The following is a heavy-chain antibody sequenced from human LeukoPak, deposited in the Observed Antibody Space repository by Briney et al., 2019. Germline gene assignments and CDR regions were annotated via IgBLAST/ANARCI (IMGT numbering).Heavy chain of an antibody. Sequence: PSETLSLTCSVSGGSMNSYYWSWIRQSPGKGLEWIGYIYYSGSTNYNPSLKSRVTISVDTSKNQFSLQLNSVTPEDTALYFCTRDEGAFRGTSHYHPWGQGTLVTVSS. J-gene: IGHJ4*02. CDR2: IYYSGST. CDR1: GGSMNSYY. D-gene: IGHD3-16*01. V-gene: IGHV4-59*12. CDR3: TRDEGAFRGTSHYHP.